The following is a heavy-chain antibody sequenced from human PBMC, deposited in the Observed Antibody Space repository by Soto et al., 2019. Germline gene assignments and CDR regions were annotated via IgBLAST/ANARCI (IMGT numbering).Heavy chain of an antibody. Sequence: QVQLQESGPGLVKPSETLSLTCTVSGVSVSSGDYYWSWIRQPPGKGLQWIASIYYSGGTYYNPSLKSRVTISVDTSKNQIALKLNSMTAADTAVFYCATSRRISSIAAADCWGQGTLVTVSS. CDR1: GVSVSSGDYY. D-gene: IGHD6-13*01. CDR3: ATSRRISSIAAADC. J-gene: IGHJ4*02. V-gene: IGHV4-39*01. CDR2: IYYSGGT.